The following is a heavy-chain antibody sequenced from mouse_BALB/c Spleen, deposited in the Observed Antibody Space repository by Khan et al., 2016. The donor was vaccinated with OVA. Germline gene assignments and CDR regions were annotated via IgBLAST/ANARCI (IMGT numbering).Heavy chain of an antibody. Sequence: QVQLKESGPGLVAPSQTLSITCTVSGFSLSNYGVHWVRQPPGKGLEWLGVIWSGGTTNHNSALMSSLTISKDDSKSIDFFKMTSLQTDDTAMYYCARAFYNGSWFAYLGQGTLVTVSA. CDR1: GFSLSNYG. D-gene: IGHD1-3*01. V-gene: IGHV2-9*02. J-gene: IGHJ3*01. CDR3: ARAFYNGSWFAY. CDR2: IWSGGTT.